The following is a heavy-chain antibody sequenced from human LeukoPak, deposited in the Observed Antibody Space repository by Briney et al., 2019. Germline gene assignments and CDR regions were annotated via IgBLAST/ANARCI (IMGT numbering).Heavy chain of an antibody. J-gene: IGHJ6*02. D-gene: IGHD2-2*01. CDR3: ARDKAIPYYYGVDV. Sequence: PGGSLRLSCAASGFTFSSYWMSWVRQAPGKGLEWVANIKQDGSEKYYVDSVKGRFTISRDNAKNSLYLQMNSLRAEDTAVYYCARDKAIPYYYGVDVWGQGTTVTVSS. V-gene: IGHV3-7*01. CDR2: IKQDGSEK. CDR1: GFTFSSYW.